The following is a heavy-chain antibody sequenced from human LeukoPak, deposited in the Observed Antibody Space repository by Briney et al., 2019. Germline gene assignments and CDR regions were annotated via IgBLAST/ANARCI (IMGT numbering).Heavy chain of an antibody. CDR3: AKDLTTVTSQGDY. CDR1: GFTFSSYG. D-gene: IGHD4-17*01. CDR2: IRYDGSDK. V-gene: IGHV3-30*02. Sequence: GSLRLSCAASGFTFSSYGMHWVRQAPGKGLEWVAFIRYDGSDKYYADSVKGRFTISRDNSNNTLYLQMNSLRAEDTAVYYCAKDLTTVTSQGDYWGQGTLVTVSS. J-gene: IGHJ4*02.